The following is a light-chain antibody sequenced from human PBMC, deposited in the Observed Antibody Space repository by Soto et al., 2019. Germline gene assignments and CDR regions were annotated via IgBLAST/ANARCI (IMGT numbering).Light chain of an antibody. CDR2: DAS. J-gene: IGKJ5*01. V-gene: IGKV3-11*01. CDR1: QSVSSY. Sequence: EIVLTQSPATLSLSPGERATLSCRASQSVSSYLAWYQQKPGQAPRLLIYDASNRATGIPARFSGSGSGTDFTLTISSLQSEDFAVYYCQRYNAWPITFGQGTRLDIK. CDR3: QRYNAWPIT.